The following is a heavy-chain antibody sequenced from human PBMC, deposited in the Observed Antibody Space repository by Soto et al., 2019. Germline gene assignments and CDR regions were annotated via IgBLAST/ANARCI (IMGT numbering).Heavy chain of an antibody. V-gene: IGHV4-34*01. CDR2: INHSGST. Sequence: QVQLQQWGAGLLKPSEPLSLTCAVYGGSFSGSSWGWIRHPPGKGLEWIGEINHSGSTNYNPSLKSRVTISVDTSKNQFSLKLSSVTAADTAVYYCATGRSRDYWGQGTLVTVSS. D-gene: IGHD2-2*01. J-gene: IGHJ4*02. CDR3: ATGRSRDY. CDR1: GGSFSGSS.